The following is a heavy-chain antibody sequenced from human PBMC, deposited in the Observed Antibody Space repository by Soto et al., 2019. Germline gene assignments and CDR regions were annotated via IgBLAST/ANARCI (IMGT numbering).Heavy chain of an antibody. D-gene: IGHD6-19*01. V-gene: IGHV2-26*01. CDR3: ARIQVSCWYWYFDR. CDR2: IFSNDEK. J-gene: IGHJ2*01. CDR1: GFSLSNARMG. Sequence: QVTLKESGPVLVKPTEPLTLTCTVSGFSLSNARMGVSWFRQPPGKALEWLVHIFSNDEKSYSPSLKSRLTFSKDTSKSQVVLTMTISDPVDTATYYCARIQVSCWYWYFDRWGRGTLVTVSS.